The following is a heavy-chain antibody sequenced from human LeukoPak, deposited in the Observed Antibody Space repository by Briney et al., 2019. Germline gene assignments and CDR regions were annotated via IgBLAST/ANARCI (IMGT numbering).Heavy chain of an antibody. CDR3: TRAYGSEDY. V-gene: IGHV4-59*01. J-gene: IGHJ4*02. CDR2: IHYSGST. D-gene: IGHD3-10*01. CDR1: GGSISGYY. Sequence: SETLSLTCTVSGGSISGYYWSWIRQPPGKGLEWIGYIHYSGSTNYNPSLKSRVTMSVDTSKNQFSLKLSSVTAADTAVYYCTRAYGSEDYWGQGILVTVSS.